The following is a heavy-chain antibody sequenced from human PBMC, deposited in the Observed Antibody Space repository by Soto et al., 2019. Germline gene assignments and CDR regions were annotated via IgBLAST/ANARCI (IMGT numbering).Heavy chain of an antibody. CDR1: GGTFSSYA. V-gene: IGHV1-69*13. CDR2: IIPIFGTA. J-gene: IGHJ4*02. CDR3: ASARIPMTTVVMGDY. D-gene: IGHD4-17*01. Sequence: ASVKVSCKASGGTFSSYAISWVRQAPGQGLEWMGGIIPIFGTANYAQKFQGRVTITADESTSTAYLELSSLRSEDTAVYYCASARIPMTTVVMGDYGGQGTLVTVSS.